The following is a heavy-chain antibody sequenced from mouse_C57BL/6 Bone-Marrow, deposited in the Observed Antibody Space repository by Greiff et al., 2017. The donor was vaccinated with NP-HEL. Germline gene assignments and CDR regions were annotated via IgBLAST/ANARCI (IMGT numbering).Heavy chain of an antibody. Sequence: VQLQQSGTVLARPGASVKMSCKTSGYTFTSYWMHWVKQRPGQGLEWIGAIYPGNSDTSYNQKFKDKAKLTAVTSASTAYMELSSLTNEDSTVYYCTPYFYGSSDLYYFGYWGQGTTLTVSS. V-gene: IGHV1-5*01. CDR1: GYTFTSYW. J-gene: IGHJ2*01. D-gene: IGHD1-1*01. CDR3: TPYFYGSSDLYYFGY. CDR2: IYPGNSDT.